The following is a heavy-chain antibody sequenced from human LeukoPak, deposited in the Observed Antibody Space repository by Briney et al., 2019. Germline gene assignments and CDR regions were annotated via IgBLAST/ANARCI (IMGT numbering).Heavy chain of an antibody. CDR3: ARHPYDILTGPSFDY. J-gene: IGHJ4*02. Sequence: GGSLRLSCAASGFTFSSDWMHWVRQARGKGLVWVSRINRDGRSTTYADSVKGRFTISRDNAKNTLYLQMYSLRAEDTAVYYCARHPYDILTGPSFDYWGQGTLVPVSS. CDR2: INRDGRST. V-gene: IGHV3-74*01. CDR1: GFTFSSDW. D-gene: IGHD3-9*01.